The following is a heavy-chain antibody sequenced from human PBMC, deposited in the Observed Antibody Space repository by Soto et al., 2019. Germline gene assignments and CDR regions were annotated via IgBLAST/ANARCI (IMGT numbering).Heavy chain of an antibody. CDR3: ARRNSSSSVLDP. CDR1: GYTFSSNG. J-gene: IGHJ5*02. V-gene: IGHV1-18*01. CDR2: ISTYNGNT. D-gene: IGHD6-6*01. Sequence: ASVKVSCKASGYTFSSNGISWVRQAPGQGLEWMGWISTYNGNTNYAERLQGRVTMTTDPSTRTAYMELRSLRSDDTAVYFCARRNSSSSVLDPWGQETLVPVS.